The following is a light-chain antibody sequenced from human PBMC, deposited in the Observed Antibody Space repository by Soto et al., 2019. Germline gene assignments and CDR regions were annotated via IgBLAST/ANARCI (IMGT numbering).Light chain of an antibody. J-gene: IGLJ1*01. CDR3: QSYDTSLTAFV. Sequence: QSVLTQPPSVSGAPGQRVTISCTGGSSNIGADYDVHWYQQFPGTAPKLLIFANTNRPSGVPGRFSGSKSGTSASLAITELQAEDEADYYCQSYDTSLTAFVFGTGTKVPS. CDR2: ANT. V-gene: IGLV1-40*01. CDR1: SSNIGADYD.